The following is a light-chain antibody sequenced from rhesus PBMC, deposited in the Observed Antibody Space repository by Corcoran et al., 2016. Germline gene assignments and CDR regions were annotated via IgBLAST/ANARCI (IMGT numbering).Light chain of an antibody. Sequence: DIQMTQSPSSLSASVGDRVTITCRTSENVNNYLNWYQQKPGKAPKLLIYKASTLQSGVPSRFSGRGSGTDYTFTISSLQSEDVATYYCQHNDGTPLTFGGGTKVEIK. CDR1: ENVNNY. CDR3: QHNDGTPLT. CDR2: KAS. V-gene: IGKV1-74*01. J-gene: IGKJ4*01.